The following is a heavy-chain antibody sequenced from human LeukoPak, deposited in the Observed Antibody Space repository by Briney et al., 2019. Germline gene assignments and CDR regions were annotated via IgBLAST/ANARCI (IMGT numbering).Heavy chain of an antibody. CDR3: ARGNEFWSGYYLEESADYYYYGMDV. D-gene: IGHD3-3*01. J-gene: IGHJ6*02. CDR2: INPNSGGT. Sequence: PVASVKVSCKASGYTFTGYYMHWVRQAPGQGLEWMGWINPNSGGTNYAQKFQGRVTMTRDTSISTAYMELSRLRSDDTAVYYCARGNEFWSGYYLEESADYYYYGMDVWGQGTTVTVSS. V-gene: IGHV1-2*02. CDR1: GYTFTGYY.